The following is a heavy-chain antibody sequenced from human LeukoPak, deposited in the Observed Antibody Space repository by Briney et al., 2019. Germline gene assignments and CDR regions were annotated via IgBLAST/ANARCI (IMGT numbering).Heavy chain of an antibody. CDR3: ARFGGSSWSLTYYFDY. Sequence: GESLRLSCAASGFTFSSYWMSWVRQAPGKGLEWVANIKQDGSEKYYVDSVKGRFTISRDNAKNSLYLQMNSLRAEDTAVYYCARFGGSSWSLTYYFDYWGQGTLVTVSS. D-gene: IGHD6-13*01. J-gene: IGHJ4*02. CDR2: IKQDGSEK. CDR1: GFTFSSYW. V-gene: IGHV3-7*01.